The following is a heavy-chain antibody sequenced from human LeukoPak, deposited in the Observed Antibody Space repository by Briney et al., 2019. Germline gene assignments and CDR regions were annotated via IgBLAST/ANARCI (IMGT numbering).Heavy chain of an antibody. D-gene: IGHD4-17*01. J-gene: IGHJ6*03. CDR2: IRYDGTNK. Sequence: GGSLRLSCAASGFTFSSYGIHWVRQAPGKGLERVAFIRYDGTNKWYADSVKGRFTISRDNSKNTLYLQMNSLRVEDTAVYHCAKDRGYGDYPSAYYYYMDVWGKGTTVTVSS. CDR1: GFTFSSYG. CDR3: AKDRGYGDYPSAYYYYMDV. V-gene: IGHV3-30*02.